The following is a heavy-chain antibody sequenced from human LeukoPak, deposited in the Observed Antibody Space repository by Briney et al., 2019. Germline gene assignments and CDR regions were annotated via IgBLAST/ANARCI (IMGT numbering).Heavy chain of an antibody. CDR2: IIPIFGTA. CDR1: GGTFSSYA. J-gene: IGHJ4*02. D-gene: IGHD6-13*01. V-gene: IGHV1-69*13. CDR3: ARVGDGLRGIALMEGYFDY. Sequence: SVKVSCKASGGTFSSYAISWVRQAPGQGLEWMGGIIPIFGTANYAQKFQGRVTITADESTSTAYMELSSLRSEDTAVYYCARVGDGLRGIALMEGYFDYWGQGTLVTVSS.